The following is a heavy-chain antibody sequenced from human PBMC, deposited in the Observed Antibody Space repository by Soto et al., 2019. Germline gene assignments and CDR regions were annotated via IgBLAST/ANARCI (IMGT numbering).Heavy chain of an antibody. Sequence: GGSLRLSCAAPGFTFSSHAMHWVRQAPGKGLEWVAVIWYDGSKKYYADSVKGRFTVARDDSKNTLSLQMNSLRVEDTAVYYCARDPGYSGFDFDYWGQGTLVTVSS. CDR3: ARDPGYSGFDFDY. V-gene: IGHV3-33*01. CDR2: IWYDGSKK. J-gene: IGHJ4*02. D-gene: IGHD5-12*01. CDR1: GFTFSSHA.